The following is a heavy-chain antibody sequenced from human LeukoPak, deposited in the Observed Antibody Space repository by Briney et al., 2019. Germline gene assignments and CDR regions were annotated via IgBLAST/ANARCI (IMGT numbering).Heavy chain of an antibody. D-gene: IGHD2-15*01. V-gene: IGHV3-66*01. J-gene: IGHJ4*02. CDR3: ATHSGTYWYSFDY. Sequence: GGSLRLSCAASGFTFSSYAMSWVRQAPGKGLEWVSILYSGGTSYYADSVEGRFTISRDDSNNTLYLQLNNLRAEDTAVYYCATHSGTYWYSFDYWGQGSLVTVTS. CDR1: GFTFSSYA. CDR2: LYSGGTS.